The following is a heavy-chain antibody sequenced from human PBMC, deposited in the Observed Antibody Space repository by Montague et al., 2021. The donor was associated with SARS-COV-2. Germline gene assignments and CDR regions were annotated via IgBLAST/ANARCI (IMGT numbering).Heavy chain of an antibody. CDR1: GDSVPSNSAA. D-gene: IGHD3-9*01. CDR2: TYYRSKWYN. Sequence: YAISGDSVPSNSAAWNWIRRSPSRGLEWLGRTYYRSKWYNDYAVSVKSRITINPDTSKNQFSLQLNSVTPEDTTVYYCARDLLTGYLPYYYYMDVWGQGTLVTVSS. J-gene: IGHJ6*03. CDR3: ARDLLTGYLPYYYYMDV. V-gene: IGHV6-1*01.